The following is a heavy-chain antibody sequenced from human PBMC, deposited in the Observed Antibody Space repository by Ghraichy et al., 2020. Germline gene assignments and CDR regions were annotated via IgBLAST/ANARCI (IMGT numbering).Heavy chain of an antibody. D-gene: IGHD3-3*01. V-gene: IGHV3-21*01. CDR2: ISSSSSYI. CDR3: ATLYNFWSLY. CDR1: GFTFSTYS. J-gene: IGHJ4*02. Sequence: ESLNISCAASGFTFSTYSMNWVRQAPGKGLEWVSSISSSSSYIKYADSVKGRFTISRDNAKNSLYLQMNSLRAEDTAVYYCATLYNFWSLYWGQGTLVTVSS.